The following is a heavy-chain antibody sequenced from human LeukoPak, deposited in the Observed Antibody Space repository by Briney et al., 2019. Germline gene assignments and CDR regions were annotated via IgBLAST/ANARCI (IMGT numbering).Heavy chain of an antibody. J-gene: IGHJ6*03. CDR2: INHSGST. CDR3: ARDQWFGESYYMDV. CDR1: GGSFSGYY. D-gene: IGHD3-10*01. V-gene: IGHV4-34*01. Sequence: SETLSLTCAVYGGSFSGYYWSWIRQPPGKGLEWIGEINHSGSTNYNPSLKSRVTISVDTSKSQFSLKLSSVTAADTAVYYCARDQWFGESYYMDVWGKGTTVTISS.